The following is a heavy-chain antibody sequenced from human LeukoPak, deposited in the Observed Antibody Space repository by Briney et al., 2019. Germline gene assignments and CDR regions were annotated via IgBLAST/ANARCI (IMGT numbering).Heavy chain of an antibody. CDR2: INAGNGNT. CDR1: GYTFTSYA. J-gene: IGHJ3*02. CDR3: ARDNTYRGYDLNDAFDI. Sequence: GASVKVSCKASGYTFTSYAMHWVRQAPGQRLEWMGWINAGNGNTKYSQKSQGRVTITRDTSASTAYMELSSLRSEDTAVYYCARDNTYRGYDLNDAFDIWGQGTMVTVSS. D-gene: IGHD5-12*01. V-gene: IGHV1-3*01.